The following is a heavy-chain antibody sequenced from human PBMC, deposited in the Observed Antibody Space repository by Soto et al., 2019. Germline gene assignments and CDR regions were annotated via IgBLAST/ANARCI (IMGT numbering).Heavy chain of an antibody. V-gene: IGHV1-18*01. CDR1: GYTFTSYG. Sequence: QVQLVQSGAEVKKPGASVKVSCKASGYTFTSYGISWVRQAPGQGLEWMGWISAYNGNTNYAQKLQGRVTRTTDTXTXXAYRGRRSLSSDDTAVYYCAREASAYSSSWSYFDYWVQGPLVTVSS. CDR3: AREASAYSSSWSYFDY. D-gene: IGHD6-13*01. J-gene: IGHJ4*02. CDR2: ISAYNGNT.